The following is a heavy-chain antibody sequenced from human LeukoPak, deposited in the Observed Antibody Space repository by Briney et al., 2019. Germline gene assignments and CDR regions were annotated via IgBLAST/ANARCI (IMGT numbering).Heavy chain of an antibody. D-gene: IGHD1-1*01. Sequence: GGSLRLSCTASRFTFSSYWMNWVRQAPGKGLEWVANIKQDGSQKYYVDSVKGRFTISRDNAKNSLYLQMNSLRAEDTAVYYCARDVSGTGGKDYWGQGTLVTVSS. J-gene: IGHJ4*02. CDR2: IKQDGSQK. CDR1: RFTFSSYW. CDR3: ARDVSGTGGKDY. V-gene: IGHV3-7*01.